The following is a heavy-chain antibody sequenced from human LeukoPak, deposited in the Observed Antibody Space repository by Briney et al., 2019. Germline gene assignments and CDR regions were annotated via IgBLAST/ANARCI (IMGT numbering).Heavy chain of an antibody. V-gene: IGHV3-7*01. Sequence: GGSLRLSCAASGFTFSSHWMSWVRQAPGKGLEWVANIKQDGSEKDYVDSVKGRFTISRGNPKNSLYLQMNSLRAEDTAVYYCAREYSYGYDAFDMWGQGTMVTVSS. CDR1: GFTFSSHW. CDR2: IKQDGSEK. CDR3: AREYSYGYDAFDM. D-gene: IGHD5-18*01. J-gene: IGHJ3*02.